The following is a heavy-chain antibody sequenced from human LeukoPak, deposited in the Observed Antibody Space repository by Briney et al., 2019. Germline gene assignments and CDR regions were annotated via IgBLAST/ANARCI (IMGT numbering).Heavy chain of an antibody. CDR3: ASVGRPGTQGNWFDS. D-gene: IGHD1-26*01. Sequence: PGGSLRLSCAASGFTFSTYSLNWDRQAPGKGLEWISYISYDSNIIHYSDSLKGRFTISRDNAKNSLYLQMSSLRAEDTAIYYCASVGRPGTQGNWFDSWGQGALATVFS. V-gene: IGHV3-48*01. CDR2: ISYDSNII. J-gene: IGHJ5*01. CDR1: GFTFSTYS.